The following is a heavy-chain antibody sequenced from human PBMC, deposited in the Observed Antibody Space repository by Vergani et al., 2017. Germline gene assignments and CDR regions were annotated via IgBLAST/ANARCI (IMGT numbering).Heavy chain of an antibody. CDR3: ARRYCSGGSCWYNWFDP. D-gene: IGHD2-15*01. CDR2: IKQDGSEK. Sequence: EVQLVESGGGLVQPGGSLRLSCAASGFTFSSYWMSWVRQAPGKGLEWVANIKQDGSEKYYVDSVEGRFTISRDNAKNSLYLQMNSLRAEDTAVYYCARRYCSGGSCWYNWFDPWGQGTLVTVSS. CDR1: GFTFSSYW. V-gene: IGHV3-7*01. J-gene: IGHJ5*02.